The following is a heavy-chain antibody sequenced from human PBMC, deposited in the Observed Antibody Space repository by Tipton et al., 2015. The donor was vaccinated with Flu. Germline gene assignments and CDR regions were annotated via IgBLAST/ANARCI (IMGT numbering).Heavy chain of an antibody. Sequence: VQLVQSGAEVKKPGESLKISCKGSGYSFANYWIAWVRQMPGEGLEWMGLVYPGDSDIRYSLSFQGHVTISADKSITTAYVQWSSLKASDSAMYYCARGQKVGNVDSCGVWGQGTLVTVSS. V-gene: IGHV5-51*03. CDR3: ARGQKVGNVDSCGV. CDR1: GYSFANYW. J-gene: IGHJ3*01. CDR2: VYPGDSDI. D-gene: IGHD2-8*01.